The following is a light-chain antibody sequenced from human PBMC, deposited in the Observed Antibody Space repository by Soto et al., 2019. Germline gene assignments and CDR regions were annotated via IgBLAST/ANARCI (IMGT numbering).Light chain of an antibody. J-gene: IGLJ1*01. CDR1: SSDVGGYNY. Sequence: QSALTQPASVSGSPGQSITISCTGTSSDVGGYNYVSWYQQHPGKAPKLMISEVSNRPSGVSNRFSGSKSVNTASLTISGLQAEDEADYYCSSYTSSSTQVFGTGTKLTVL. CDR2: EVS. V-gene: IGLV2-14*01. CDR3: SSYTSSSTQV.